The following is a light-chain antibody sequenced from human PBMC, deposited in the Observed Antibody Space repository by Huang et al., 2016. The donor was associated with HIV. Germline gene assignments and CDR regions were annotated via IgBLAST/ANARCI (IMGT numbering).Light chain of an antibody. CDR3: QERIHWPRLT. Sequence: EIVLTQSPATLSLSPGERATLSGRASHNVTDSLAWYRQKPGQAPSLLLYRAAHRGAGTPARFSGSGSGTDFTLTISRLEPEDFAIYYCQERIHWPRLTFGGGTKVEIK. CDR2: RAA. J-gene: IGKJ4*01. CDR1: HNVTDS. V-gene: IGKV3-11*01.